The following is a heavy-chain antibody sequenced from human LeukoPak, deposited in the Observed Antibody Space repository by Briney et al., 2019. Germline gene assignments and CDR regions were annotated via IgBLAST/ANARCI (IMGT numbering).Heavy chain of an antibody. Sequence: ASVKVSCKASGGTFSSYAINWVRQATGQGLEWMGWMNPNSGNTGYAQKFQGRATITRNTSISTAYMELSSLRSEDTAMYYCARGGILGYYYYTDVWGKGTTVIVSS. CDR2: MNPNSGNT. V-gene: IGHV1-8*03. CDR1: GGTFSSYA. D-gene: IGHD3-16*01. CDR3: ARGGILGYYYYTDV. J-gene: IGHJ6*03.